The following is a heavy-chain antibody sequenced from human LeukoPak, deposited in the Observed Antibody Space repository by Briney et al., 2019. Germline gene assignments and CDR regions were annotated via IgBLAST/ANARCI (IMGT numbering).Heavy chain of an antibody. CDR3: ARHPAAAGTVAVPFDY. Sequence: SETLSLTCTVSGGSICSYYWSWIRQPPGKGLEWIGYIYYSGSTNYNPSLKSRVTISVDTSKNQFSLKLSSVTAAGTAVYYCARHPAAAGTVAVPFDYWGQGTLVTVSS. CDR2: IYYSGST. J-gene: IGHJ4*02. D-gene: IGHD6-13*01. CDR1: GGSICSYY. V-gene: IGHV4-59*08.